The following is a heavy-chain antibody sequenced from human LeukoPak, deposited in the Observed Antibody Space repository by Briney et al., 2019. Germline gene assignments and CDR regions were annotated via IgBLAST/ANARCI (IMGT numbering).Heavy chain of an antibody. CDR3: ARSYYGSGSYFDY. D-gene: IGHD3-10*01. V-gene: IGHV1-69*04. CDR1: GGTFSSYA. CDR2: TIPILGIA. J-gene: IGHJ4*02. Sequence: SVKVSCKASGGTFSSYAISWVRQAPGQGLEWMGRTIPILGIANYAQKFQGRVTITADKSTSTAYMELSSLRSEDTAVYYCARSYYGSGSYFDYWGQGTLVTVSS.